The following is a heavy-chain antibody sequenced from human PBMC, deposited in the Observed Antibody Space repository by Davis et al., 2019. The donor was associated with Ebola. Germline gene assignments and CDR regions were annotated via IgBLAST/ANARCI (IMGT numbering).Heavy chain of an antibody. CDR3: ARGGYYGSGSK. V-gene: IGHV4-34*01. CDR2: INHSGST. D-gene: IGHD3-10*01. J-gene: IGHJ4*02. CDR1: GGSFSGYY. Sequence: SETLSLTCAVYGGSFSGYYWSWIRQPPGKGLEWIGEINHSGSTNYNPSLKSRVTISVDTSKNQFSLKLSSVTAADTAVYYCARGGYYGSGSKWGQGNLVTVSS.